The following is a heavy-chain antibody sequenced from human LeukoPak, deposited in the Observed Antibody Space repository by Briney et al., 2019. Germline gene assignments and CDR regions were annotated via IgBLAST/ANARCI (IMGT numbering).Heavy chain of an antibody. Sequence: PGGSLRLSCAASGFTFSSYSMNWVRQAPGKGLELVSSISSSSSYIYYADSVKGRFTISRDNAKNSLYLQMNSLRAEDTAVYYCVRADLEYSSSSVHSDAFDIWGQGTMVTVSS. CDR1: GFTFSSYS. CDR3: VRADLEYSSSSVHSDAFDI. D-gene: IGHD6-6*01. CDR2: ISSSSSYI. J-gene: IGHJ3*02. V-gene: IGHV3-21*01.